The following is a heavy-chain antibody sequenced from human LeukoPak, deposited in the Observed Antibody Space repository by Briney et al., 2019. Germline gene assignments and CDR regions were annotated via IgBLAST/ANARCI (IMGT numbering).Heavy chain of an antibody. Sequence: GGSLRLSCAASGFTVSSNFMSWLRQAPGRGLEGVSFIYSGGSTTYTEAVKGRFTISRDNSKNTLYLQVNSLRVEDTAVYYCTRSYSGVLAHFDYWGQGTLVTVSS. J-gene: IGHJ4*02. CDR3: TRSYSGVLAHFDY. D-gene: IGHD5-12*01. V-gene: IGHV3-66*01. CDR1: GFTVSSNF. CDR2: IYSGGST.